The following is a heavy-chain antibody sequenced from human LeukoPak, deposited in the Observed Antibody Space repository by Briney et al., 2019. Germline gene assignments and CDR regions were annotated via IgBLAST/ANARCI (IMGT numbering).Heavy chain of an antibody. CDR1: GGSISSGDYY. CDR3: ARDTLKGGLDY. Sequence: PSETLSLTCTVSGGSISSGDYYWSWIRQPPGKGLEWIGYIYYSGSTYYNPSLKSRVTISVDTSKNQFSLKLSSVTAADTAVYYCARDTLKGGLDYWGQGTLATVSS. D-gene: IGHD2-2*02. J-gene: IGHJ4*02. V-gene: IGHV4-30-4*08. CDR2: IYYSGST.